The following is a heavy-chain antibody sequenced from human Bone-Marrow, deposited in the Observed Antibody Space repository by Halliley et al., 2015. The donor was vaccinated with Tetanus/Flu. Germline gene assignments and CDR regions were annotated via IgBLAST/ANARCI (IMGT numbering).Heavy chain of an antibody. J-gene: IGHJ4*02. D-gene: IGHD2-8*01. CDR3: ARGGNGGFDY. CDR2: INNGGRDT. V-gene: IGHV3-74*01. Sequence: LGGVSRINNGGRDTTYADSGKGRFTISRDNAKNTVNLEMNSLTGEDTAVYYCARGGNGGFDYWGQGTLVTVSS.